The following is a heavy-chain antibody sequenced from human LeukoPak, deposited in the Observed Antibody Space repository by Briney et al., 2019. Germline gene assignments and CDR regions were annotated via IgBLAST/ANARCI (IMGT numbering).Heavy chain of an antibody. CDR3: VSILLFCGGDCYPKFDF. CDR1: GGSITSSSYY. CDR2: IYYSGTT. Sequence: SETLSLTCTVSGGSITSSSYYWGWIRQPPGKGLQWIGNIYYSGTTYYNPSLQSRVSISLDRSKNQFSLNVKSLTAADTAVYKCVSILLFCGGDCYPKFDFWGQGTLVTVSS. V-gene: IGHV4-39*07. D-gene: IGHD2-21*02. J-gene: IGHJ4*02.